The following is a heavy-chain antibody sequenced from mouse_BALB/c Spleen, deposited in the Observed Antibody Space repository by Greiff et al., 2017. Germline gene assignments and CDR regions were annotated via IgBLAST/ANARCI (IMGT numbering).Heavy chain of an antibody. J-gene: IGHJ3*01. CDR3: ARDDGYYPFAY. Sequence: EVQRVESGGGLVQPGGSRKLSCAASGFTFSSFGMHWVRQAPEKGLEWVAYISSGSSTIYYADTVKGRFTISRDNPKNTLFLQMTSLRSEDTAMYYCARDDGYYPFAYWGQGTLVTVSA. D-gene: IGHD2-3*01. CDR2: ISSGSSTI. CDR1: GFTFSSFG. V-gene: IGHV5-17*02.